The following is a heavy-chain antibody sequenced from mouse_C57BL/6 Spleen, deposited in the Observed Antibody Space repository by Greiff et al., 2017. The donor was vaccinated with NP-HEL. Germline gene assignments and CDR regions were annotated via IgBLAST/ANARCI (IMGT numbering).Heavy chain of an antibody. CDR2: IDPEDGDT. CDR1: GFNIKDYY. V-gene: IGHV14-1*01. D-gene: IGHD1-1*01. Sequence: VQLQQSGAELVRPGASVKLSCTASGFNIKDYYMHWVKQRPEQGLEWIGRIDPEDGDTEYAPKFQGKATMTADTSSNTAYLQLSSLTSEDTAVYYGTAYYYGRSSHWYFDVWGTGTTVTVSS. CDR3: TAYYYGRSSHWYFDV. J-gene: IGHJ1*03.